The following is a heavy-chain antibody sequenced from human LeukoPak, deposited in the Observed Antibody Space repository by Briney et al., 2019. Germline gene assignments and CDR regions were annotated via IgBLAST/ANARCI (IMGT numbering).Heavy chain of an antibody. V-gene: IGHV1-18*01. CDR3: ARGGYGNYFDY. D-gene: IGHD5-12*01. J-gene: IGHJ4*02. Sequence: GASVKVSCKASGYTFNIYVISWVRQAPGQGLNWMGWISGHNANTYYAQNLQGRVTMTTDTSTTTVYMELRSLTSDDTAVYYCARGGYGNYFDYWGQGTLVTVSS. CDR2: ISGHNANT. CDR1: GYTFNIYV.